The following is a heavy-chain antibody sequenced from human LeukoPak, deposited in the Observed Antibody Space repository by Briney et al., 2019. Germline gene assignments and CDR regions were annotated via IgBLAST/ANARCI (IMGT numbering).Heavy chain of an antibody. D-gene: IGHD4-23*01. CDR2: MNPNSAAT. Sequence: ASVKVSCKASGLSFIGFHIHWVRQAPGQGLEWMGCMNPNSAATQYAQNFQGRVTMTGDTSISTAYMELIRLTSDDTAAYYCAREATGGNFDYWGQGILVTVSS. CDR1: GLSFIGFH. CDR3: AREATGGNFDY. J-gene: IGHJ4*02. V-gene: IGHV1-2*02.